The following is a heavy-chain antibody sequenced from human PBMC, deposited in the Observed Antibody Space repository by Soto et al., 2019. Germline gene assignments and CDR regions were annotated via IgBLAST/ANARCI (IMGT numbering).Heavy chain of an antibody. V-gene: IGHV1-69*06. CDR1: GGTFSSYA. CDR3: ARDEDIVVVPAAIHYYYGMDV. Sequence: ASVKVSCKASGGTFSSYAISWVRQAPGQGLEWMGGIIPIFGTANYAQKFQGRVTITADKSTSTAYMEMSSLRSEDTAVYYCARDEDIVVVPAAIHYYYGMDVWGQGTTVTVSS. CDR2: IIPIFGTA. J-gene: IGHJ6*02. D-gene: IGHD2-2*02.